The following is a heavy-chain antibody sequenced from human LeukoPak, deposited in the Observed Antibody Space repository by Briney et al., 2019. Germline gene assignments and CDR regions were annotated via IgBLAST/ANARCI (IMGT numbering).Heavy chain of an antibody. D-gene: IGHD3-3*01. CDR2: ISHSGST. CDR1: GGSFSGYY. J-gene: IGHJ5*02. Sequence: SETLSLTCAVYGGSFSGYYWSWIRQPPGKGLEWIGEISHSGSTNYNPSLKSRVTISVDTSKNQFSLKLSSVTAADTAVYYCARERARVVTYNWFDPWGQGTLVTVSS. CDR3: ARERARVVTYNWFDP. V-gene: IGHV4-34*01.